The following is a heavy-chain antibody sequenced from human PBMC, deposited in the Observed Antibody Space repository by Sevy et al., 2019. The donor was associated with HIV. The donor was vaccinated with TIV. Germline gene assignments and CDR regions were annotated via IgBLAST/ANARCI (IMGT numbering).Heavy chain of an antibody. Sequence: GGSLRLSCAASGFTFSSYWMSWVRQAPGKGLEWVAKIKEDGSEKQCVDSVKGRFTISRDNAKNSLYLQMNSLRAEDTAVYYCARGSRLTEVWGKGTTVTVSS. CDR2: IKEDGSEK. V-gene: IGHV3-7*01. CDR1: GFTFSSYW. J-gene: IGHJ6*04. CDR3: ARGSRLTEV. D-gene: IGHD3-16*01.